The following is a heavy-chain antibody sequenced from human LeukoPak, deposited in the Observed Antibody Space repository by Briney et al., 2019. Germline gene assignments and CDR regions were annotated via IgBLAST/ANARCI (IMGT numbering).Heavy chain of an antibody. CDR3: ARDTYYYGSGTRPPFDY. CDR2: IYTSGST. J-gene: IGHJ4*02. V-gene: IGHV4-61*02. Sequence: SQTLSLTCTVSGGSISSGSYYWSWIRQPAGKGLEWIGRIYTSGSTNYNPSLKSRVTISVDTSKNQFSLKLSSVTAADTAVYYCARDTYYYGSGTRPPFDYWGQGTLVTVSS. CDR1: GGSISSGSYY. D-gene: IGHD3-10*01.